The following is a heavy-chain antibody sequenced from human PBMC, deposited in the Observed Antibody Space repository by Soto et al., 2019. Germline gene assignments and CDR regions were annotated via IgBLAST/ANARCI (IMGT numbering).Heavy chain of an antibody. V-gene: IGHV1-24*01. CDR3: ARGKSSGYYPAERYYYYYGMDV. CDR2: FDPEDGET. CDR1: GYTLTELS. J-gene: IGHJ6*02. D-gene: IGHD3-22*01. Sequence: GASVKVSCKVSGYTLTELSMHWVRQAPGKGLEWMGGFDPEDGETIYAQKFQGRVTITADESTSTAYMELSSLRSEDTAVYYCARGKSSGYYPAERYYYYYGMDVWGQGTTVTVSS.